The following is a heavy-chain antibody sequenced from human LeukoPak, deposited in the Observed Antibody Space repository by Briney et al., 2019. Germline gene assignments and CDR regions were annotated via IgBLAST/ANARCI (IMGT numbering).Heavy chain of an antibody. J-gene: IGHJ4*02. CDR3: ANLGASRGYQLEYYFDY. CDR1: GFTFSSYA. D-gene: IGHD2-2*01. CDR2: ISGSGGST. V-gene: IGHV3-23*01. Sequence: GGSLRLSCAASGFTFSSYAMSWIRQAPGKGLEWVSAISGSGGSTYYADSVKGRFTISRDNSKNTLYLQMNSLRAEDTAVYYCANLGASRGYQLEYYFDYWGQGTLVTVSS.